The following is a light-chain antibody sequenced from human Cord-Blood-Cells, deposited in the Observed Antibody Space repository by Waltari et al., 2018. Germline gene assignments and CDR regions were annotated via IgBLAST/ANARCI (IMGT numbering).Light chain of an antibody. V-gene: IGKV1-33*01. CDR2: DAS. CDR3: QQYDNLPLT. CDR1: QDISNY. J-gene: IGKJ4*01. Sequence: EIQMTPSPSSLSASVGERVTITCQASQDISNYLNWYQQKPGKAPKLLIYDASNLETGGPSRFSGSGSGTDFTFTISSLQPEDIATYYCQQYDNLPLTFGGGTKVEIK.